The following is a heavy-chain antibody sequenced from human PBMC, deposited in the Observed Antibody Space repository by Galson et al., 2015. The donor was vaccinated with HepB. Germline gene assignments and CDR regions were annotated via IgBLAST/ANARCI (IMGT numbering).Heavy chain of an antibody. CDR1: GGSFSEDY. CDR3: ARGPVGPFDI. J-gene: IGHJ3*02. CDR2: ITHSGST. Sequence: SEPLSLTCAVYGGSFSEDYWSWIRQPPGKGLEWIGEITHSGSTNYNPSLKSRVTISVDTSKNQLSLKVSSVTAADTAIYYCARGPVGPFDIWGQGTMVTVSS. V-gene: IGHV4-34*01. D-gene: IGHD2-15*01.